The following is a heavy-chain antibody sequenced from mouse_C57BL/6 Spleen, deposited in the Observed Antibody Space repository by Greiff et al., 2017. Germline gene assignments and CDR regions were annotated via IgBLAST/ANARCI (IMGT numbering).Heavy chain of an antibody. Sequence: QVQLKESGPGLVQPSQSLSITCTVSGFSLTSYGVHWVRQSPGKGLEWLGVIWSGGSTDYNAAFISRLSISKDNSKRQVFFKMNSLQADDTAIYYCARGATVVARYWYFDVWGTGTTVTVSS. V-gene: IGHV2-2*01. CDR3: ARGATVVARYWYFDV. D-gene: IGHD1-1*01. CDR1: GFSLTSYG. J-gene: IGHJ1*03. CDR2: IWSGGST.